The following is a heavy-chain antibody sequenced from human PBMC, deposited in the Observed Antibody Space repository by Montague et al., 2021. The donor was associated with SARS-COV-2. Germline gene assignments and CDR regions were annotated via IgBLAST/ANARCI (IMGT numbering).Heavy chain of an antibody. CDR3: ARGSVGGYYFDY. CDR1: GFIFSSYC. V-gene: IGHV3-33*01. CDR2: IWYDGSNE. J-gene: IGHJ4*02. Sequence: SLRLSCAASGFIFSSYCMHWVRQAPGKGLEWVAHIWYDGSNENYVDSVKGRFTISRDNFKNTLYLQMNSLRAEDTATYYCARGSVGGYYFDYWGQGTLITVSS. D-gene: IGHD1-26*01.